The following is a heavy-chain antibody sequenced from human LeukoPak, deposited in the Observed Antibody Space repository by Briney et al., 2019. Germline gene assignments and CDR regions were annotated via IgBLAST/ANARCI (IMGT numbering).Heavy chain of an antibody. CDR1: GFTFGDYS. Sequence: PGGSLRLSCTGSGFTFGDYSISWARQAPGKGLEWVGFIRMTADGGTQEYAAAVKGRFIISRDDSKSSAYLQMNSLKSGDTAFYYCTRGTGAPSYWGQGTLVTVSS. CDR3: TRGTGAPSY. J-gene: IGHJ4*02. CDR2: IRMTADGGTQ. D-gene: IGHD3-10*01. V-gene: IGHV3-49*04.